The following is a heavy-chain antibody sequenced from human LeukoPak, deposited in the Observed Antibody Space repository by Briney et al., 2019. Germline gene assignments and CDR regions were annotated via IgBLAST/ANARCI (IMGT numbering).Heavy chain of an antibody. CDR3: AKDSLEWELPDAFDI. D-gene: IGHD1-26*01. Sequence: GGSLRLSCAASGFTFSSYAMSWVRQAPGKGLEWVSAISGSGGSTYYADSVKSWFTISRDNSKNALYLQMNSLRAEDTAVYYCAKDSLEWELPDAFDIWGQGTMVTVSS. CDR2: ISGSGGST. CDR1: GFTFSSYA. V-gene: IGHV3-23*01. J-gene: IGHJ3*02.